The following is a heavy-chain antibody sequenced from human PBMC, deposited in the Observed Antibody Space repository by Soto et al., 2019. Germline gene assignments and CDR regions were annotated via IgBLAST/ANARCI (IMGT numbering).Heavy chain of an antibody. J-gene: IGHJ4*02. CDR3: AKDAEDIVVVVPQFDY. Sequence: EVQLLESGGGLVQPGGSLRLSCAASGFTFSSYAMSWVRQAPGKGLEWVSAISGSGGSTYYADSVKGRFTISRDNSKNTLYLQMNSLRAEDTAVYYCAKDAEDIVVVVPQFDYWGQGTLVTVSS. CDR2: ISGSGGST. CDR1: GFTFSSYA. D-gene: IGHD2-15*01. V-gene: IGHV3-23*01.